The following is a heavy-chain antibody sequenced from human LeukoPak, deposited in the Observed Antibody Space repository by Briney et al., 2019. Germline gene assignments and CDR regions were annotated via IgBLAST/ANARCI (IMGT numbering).Heavy chain of an antibody. CDR3: ARGAPGGSFFDY. Sequence: GGSLRLSCAASGFTFITSWMHWVRHAPGKGLVWVSRINSDGSSTAYADSVKGRFTISRDNAKNTLDLQMNSLRAEDTAVYYCARGAPGGSFFDYCGQGALVSVSS. CDR1: GFTFITSW. D-gene: IGHD1-26*01. CDR2: INSDGSST. J-gene: IGHJ4*02. V-gene: IGHV3-74*01.